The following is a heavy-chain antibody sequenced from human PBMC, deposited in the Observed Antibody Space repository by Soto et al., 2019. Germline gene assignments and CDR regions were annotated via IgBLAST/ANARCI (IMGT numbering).Heavy chain of an antibody. Sequence: EVQLVESGGGLVKAGGSLRLSCSASGFTFSSYSMNWVRQAPGKGLEWVSSISSGRSYIYYADSVKGRFTISRDNAKNSLYIQMNSLRAQDTAVYYCARDHYDSSGFYNIFFYYYGLDVWGPGTTVTVS. V-gene: IGHV3-21*01. CDR1: GFTFSSYS. J-gene: IGHJ6*02. CDR2: ISSGRSYI. CDR3: ARDHYDSSGFYNIFFYYYGLDV. D-gene: IGHD3-22*01.